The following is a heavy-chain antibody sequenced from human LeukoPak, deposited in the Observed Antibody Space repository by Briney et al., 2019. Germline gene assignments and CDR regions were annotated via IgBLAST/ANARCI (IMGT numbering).Heavy chain of an antibody. D-gene: IGHD3-22*01. CDR3: ARDSLYDSSGYYYLWLDP. CDR2: INPNSGGT. J-gene: IGHJ5*02. Sequence: GASVQVSCQPSGYTFTGCYMHWVRPAPGQGLEWLVWINPNSGGTNYAQKFQGRVTMTRDTSISTAYMELSGLRSDDTAVYYCARDSLYDSSGYYYLWLDPWGQGTLVTVSS. CDR1: GYTFTGCY. V-gene: IGHV1-2*02.